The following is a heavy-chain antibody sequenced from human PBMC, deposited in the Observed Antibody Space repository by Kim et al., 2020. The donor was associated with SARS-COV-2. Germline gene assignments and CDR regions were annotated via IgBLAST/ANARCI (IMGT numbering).Heavy chain of an antibody. V-gene: IGHV3-30*01. CDR3: AREGHIVVVIASLGSFDY. Sequence: VKGRFTISRDKSKNTLYLQMNSLRAEDTAVYYCAREGHIVVVIASLGSFDYWGQGTLVTVSS. D-gene: IGHD2-21*01. J-gene: IGHJ4*02.